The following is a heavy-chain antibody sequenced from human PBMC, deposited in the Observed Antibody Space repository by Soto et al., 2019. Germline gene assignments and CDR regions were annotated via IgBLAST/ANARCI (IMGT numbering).Heavy chain of an antibody. CDR1: GFTFSSYA. CDR2: ISYDGSNK. V-gene: IGHV3-30-3*01. CDR3: ARDSVDRHDAFDI. Sequence: PGESLKISCAASGFTFSSYAMHWVRQAPGKGLEWVAVISYDGSNKYYADSVKGRFTISRDNSKNTLYLQMNSLRAEDTAVYYCARDSVDRHDAFDIWGQGTMVTVSS. J-gene: IGHJ3*02.